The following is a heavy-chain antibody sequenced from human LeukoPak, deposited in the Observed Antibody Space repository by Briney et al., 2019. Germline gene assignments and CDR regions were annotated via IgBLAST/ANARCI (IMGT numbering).Heavy chain of an antibody. Sequence: GSLRLSCAASGFTFSSYSMNWVRQAPGKGLEWVSFIYSDNTHYSASVKGRFTISRDNSKNTLYLQMNSLRAEDTAVYYCARRAGAYSHPYDYWGQGTLVTVSS. CDR3: ARRAGAYSHPYDY. CDR2: IYSDNT. CDR1: GFTFSSYS. V-gene: IGHV3-53*01. D-gene: IGHD4/OR15-4a*01. J-gene: IGHJ4*02.